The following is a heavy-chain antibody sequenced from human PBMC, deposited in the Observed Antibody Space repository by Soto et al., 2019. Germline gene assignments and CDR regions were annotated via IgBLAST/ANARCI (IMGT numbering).Heavy chain of an antibody. D-gene: IGHD1-1*01. J-gene: IGHJ4*02. Sequence: EVQVVESGGDLVKPGGSLRLSCVTSGFMFSSAWMSWVRQAPGKGLEWVGRIKSKSDGGARDYAAPVKGRFSISRDDSKNTVYLQMNSLRAEDTAVYYCVEGWNDFWGQGTRVTVSS. CDR3: VEGWNDF. CDR1: GFMFSSAW. V-gene: IGHV3-15*01. CDR2: IKSKSDGGAR.